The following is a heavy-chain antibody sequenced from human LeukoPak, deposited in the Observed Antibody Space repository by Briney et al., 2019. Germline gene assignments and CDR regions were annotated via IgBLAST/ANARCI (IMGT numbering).Heavy chain of an antibody. V-gene: IGHV3-9*03. CDR2: ISWNSGSI. CDR1: GFTFDDYA. D-gene: IGHD3-16*01. Sequence: PGGSLRLSCAASGFTFDDYAMHWVRQAPGKGLEWVSGISWNSGSIGYADSVKGRFTISRDNAKNSLYLQMNSLRAEDMALYYCAKDVGPRIMAIWGQGTMVTVSS. CDR3: AKDVGPRIMAI. J-gene: IGHJ3*02.